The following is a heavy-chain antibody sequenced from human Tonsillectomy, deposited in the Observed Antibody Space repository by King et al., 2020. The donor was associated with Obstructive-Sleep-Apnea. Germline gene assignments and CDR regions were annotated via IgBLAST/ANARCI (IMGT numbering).Heavy chain of an antibody. CDR2: IHSGGST. D-gene: IGHD2-15*01. V-gene: IGHV3-53*04. CDR3: ARARCSGGSCYSYYFDY. J-gene: IGHJ4*02. CDR1: EFTVSSNY. Sequence: VQLVESGGGLVQPGGSLRLSCAASEFTVSSNYMSCVRQAPGKGLEWVSVIHSGGSTYYADSVKGRFTNSRHNSKNTLYLQMNSLRAEDTAVYYCARARCSGGSCYSYYFDYWGQGTLVTVSS.